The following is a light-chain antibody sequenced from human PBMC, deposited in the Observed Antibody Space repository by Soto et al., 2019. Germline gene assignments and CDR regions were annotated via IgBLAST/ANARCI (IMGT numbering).Light chain of an antibody. CDR1: QGISNW. Sequence: EIPMTPPPSSVSASVGDRAIITCRTSQGISNWLAWYQHKPGKAPNLLIYAASSLQSGVPSMFSGSGSGTDFTLTISSLQPEDFASYYCQPANSFPLTFGGGTKVEIK. J-gene: IGKJ4*01. CDR3: QPANSFPLT. V-gene: IGKV1-12*01. CDR2: AAS.